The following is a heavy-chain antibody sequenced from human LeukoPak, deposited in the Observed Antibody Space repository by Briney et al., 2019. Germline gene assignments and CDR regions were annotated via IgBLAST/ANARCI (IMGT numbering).Heavy chain of an antibody. Sequence: KPSETLSLTCTVSGGSISSYYWSWIRQPAGKGLEWIGRIYTSGSTNYNPSLKSRVTMSVDTSKSQFSLKLTSVTAADTAVYYCARQSFAPFQVGPETPIESWGQGTLVTVSS. V-gene: IGHV4-4*07. CDR2: IYTSGST. D-gene: IGHD1-26*01. CDR1: GGSISSYY. CDR3: ARQSFAPFQVGPETPIES. J-gene: IGHJ4*02.